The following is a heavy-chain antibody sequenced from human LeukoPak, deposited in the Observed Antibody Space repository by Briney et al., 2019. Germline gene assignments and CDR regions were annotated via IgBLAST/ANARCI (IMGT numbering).Heavy chain of an antibody. CDR1: GFTFSSYW. CDR2: IKQGESEI. Sequence: GGSLRLSCAASGFTFSSYWMSWVRQAPGKGLEWVANIKQGESEISYVDSVKGRFTISRDNAKNSLYLQMNSLRAEDTAVYYCARDRYSSGWYGSAFDPWGQGTLVTVSS. J-gene: IGHJ5*02. V-gene: IGHV3-7*01. D-gene: IGHD6-19*01. CDR3: ARDRYSSGWYGSAFDP.